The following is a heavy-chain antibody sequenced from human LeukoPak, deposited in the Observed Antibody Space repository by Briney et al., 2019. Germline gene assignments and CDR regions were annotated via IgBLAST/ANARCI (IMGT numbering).Heavy chain of an antibody. V-gene: IGHV1-18*01. J-gene: IGHJ6*02. CDR3: ARAGYPIVYYYGMDV. CDR1: GYTFTSYG. D-gene: IGHD2-8*01. Sequence: SVNVSFKASGYTFTSYGISWVRQAPGQGLDWMGWISAYNGNTNYAQKLQGRVTMTTDTSTSTAYMEMRSMRSDDTAVYYCARAGYPIVYYYGMDVWGQGTTVTVSS. CDR2: ISAYNGNT.